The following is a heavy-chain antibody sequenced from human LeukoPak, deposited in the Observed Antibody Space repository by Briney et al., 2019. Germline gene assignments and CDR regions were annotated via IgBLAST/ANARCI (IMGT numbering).Heavy chain of an antibody. CDR3: ARELDIVVVPAAHYYYYGMDV. Sequence: GGSLRLSCATSGFTFSSYAMSWVRQAPGKGLEWVSGFGGSGGSTYYADSVKGRFTISRDISKNTLYLQMNSLRAEDTAVYYCARELDIVVVPAAHYYYYGMDVWGQGTTVTVSS. CDR2: FGGSGGST. D-gene: IGHD2-2*03. CDR1: GFTFSSYA. V-gene: IGHV3-23*01. J-gene: IGHJ6*02.